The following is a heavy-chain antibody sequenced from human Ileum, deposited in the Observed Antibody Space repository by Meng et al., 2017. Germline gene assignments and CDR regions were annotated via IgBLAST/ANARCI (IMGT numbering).Heavy chain of an antibody. CDR1: GDSLNNFY. CDR2: SYNIGDT. CDR3: ARHPRVKSSGNYRFDL. V-gene: IGHV4-59*08. J-gene: IGHJ5*02. D-gene: IGHD1-1*01. Sequence: SETLSLTCDISGDSLNNFYWSWIRQPPGKGLEWIAYSYNIGDTNTNPSLKSRVTISLDTSKNQFSLKLDSVSAADTAVYFFARHPRVKSSGNYRFDLWGQGTLVTVSS.